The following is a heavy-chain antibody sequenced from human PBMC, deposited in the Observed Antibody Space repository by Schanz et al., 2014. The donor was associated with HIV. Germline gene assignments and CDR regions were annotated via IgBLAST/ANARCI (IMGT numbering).Heavy chain of an antibody. V-gene: IGHV1-18*01. CDR1: GGTFSIYA. CDR3: ARGDILTGLYPYYFDS. D-gene: IGHD3-9*01. Sequence: QVQLVQSGAEVQKPGASVKVSCKASGGTFSIYAISWVRQAPGQGLEWMGGISAYKGNTNYAQKLQGRVTMTTDTSTNTAYMELRRLRSDDTAVYYCARGDILTGLYPYYFDSWGQGTLVTVSS. J-gene: IGHJ4*02. CDR2: ISAYKGNT.